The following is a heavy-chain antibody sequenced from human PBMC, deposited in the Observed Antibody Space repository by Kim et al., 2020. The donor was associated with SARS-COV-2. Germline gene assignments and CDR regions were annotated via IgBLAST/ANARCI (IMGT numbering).Heavy chain of an antibody. Sequence: YYNPSLKRRVIISVDTSKNQFSLKLSSVTAADTAVYYCARQIYSSSAEDYWGQGTLVTVSS. V-gene: IGHV4-39*01. J-gene: IGHJ4*02. CDR3: ARQIYSSSAEDY. D-gene: IGHD6-6*01.